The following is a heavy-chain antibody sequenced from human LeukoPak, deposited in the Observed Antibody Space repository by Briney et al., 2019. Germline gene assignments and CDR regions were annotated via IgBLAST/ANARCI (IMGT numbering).Heavy chain of an antibody. Sequence: GGSLRLSCAASGFTFTDYYMGWIRQAPGKGLEWVSSISRGGNSIYYADSVRGRFTISRDNAKNSLYLQMNSLRAEDTAVYYCVRDQYLDCRGQGTLVTVSS. V-gene: IGHV3-11*01. CDR1: GFTFTDYY. J-gene: IGHJ4*02. CDR2: ISRGGNSI. CDR3: VRDQYLDC.